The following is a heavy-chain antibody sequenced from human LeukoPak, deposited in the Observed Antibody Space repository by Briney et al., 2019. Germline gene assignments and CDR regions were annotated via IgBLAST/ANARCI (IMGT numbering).Heavy chain of an antibody. D-gene: IGHD2-8*02. Sequence: GESLKISCKGSGYFFINYWVAWVRQMPGKGLEWMGTIYVDDSDTRYSPSFQGQVYNSPDQFISTAYLQWSSLRASDSAMYYCATSRYVTVGVYYTQDDSWGQGTLVTVYS. V-gene: IGHV5-51*01. CDR1: GYFFINYW. CDR2: IYVDDSDT. CDR3: ATSRYVTVGVYYTQDDS. J-gene: IGHJ5*01.